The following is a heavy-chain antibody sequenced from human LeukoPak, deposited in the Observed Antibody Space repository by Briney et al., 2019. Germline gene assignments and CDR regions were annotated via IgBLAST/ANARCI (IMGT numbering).Heavy chain of an antibody. J-gene: IGHJ4*02. V-gene: IGHV3-23*01. CDR3: AKDLLKIAGARYFDY. CDR1: GFTFSSYA. D-gene: IGHD6-25*01. CDR2: ISGSGGSI. Sequence: PGGSLRLSCAASGFTFSSYAMSWVRQAPGKGLEWVSAISGSGGSIYYADSVKGRFTISRDNSKNTLYLQMNSLRAEDTAVYYGAKDLLKIAGARYFDYWGQGPLVTVSS.